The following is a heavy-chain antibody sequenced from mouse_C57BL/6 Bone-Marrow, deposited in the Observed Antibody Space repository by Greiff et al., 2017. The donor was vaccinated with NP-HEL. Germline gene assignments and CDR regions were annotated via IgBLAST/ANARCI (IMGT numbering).Heavy chain of an antibody. CDR3: ARRGGNFYWYFDV. CDR1: GYAFTNYL. D-gene: IGHD2-1*01. CDR2: INPGSGGT. Sequence: QVQLKQSGAELVRPGTSVKVSCKASGYAFTNYLIEWVKQRPGQGLEWIGVINPGSGGTNYNEKFKGKATLTADKSSSTAYRQLSSLTSEDSAVYVCARRGGNFYWYFDVWGTGTTVTVSS. V-gene: IGHV1-54*01. J-gene: IGHJ1*03.